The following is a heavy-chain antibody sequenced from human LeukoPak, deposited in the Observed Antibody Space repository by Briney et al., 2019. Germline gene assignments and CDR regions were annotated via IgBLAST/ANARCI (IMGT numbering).Heavy chain of an antibody. CDR2: INHSGST. D-gene: IGHD6-19*01. Sequence: PSDTLTLLCTVCGGSFSGYYWSWLRHPPGKALEWIVEINHSGSTNYNPSLKSRVTISVDTSKNQFSLKLSSVTAADTAVYYCARVRAVAGTPPDYWGQGTLVTVSS. V-gene: IGHV4-34*01. CDR1: GGSFSGYY. CDR3: ARVRAVAGTPPDY. J-gene: IGHJ4*02.